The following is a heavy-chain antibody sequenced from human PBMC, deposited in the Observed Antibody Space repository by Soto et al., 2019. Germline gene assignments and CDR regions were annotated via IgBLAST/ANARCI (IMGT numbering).Heavy chain of an antibody. V-gene: IGHV3-33*01. Sequence: QVQLVESGGGVVQPGRSLRLYCAASGFTFSSYGMHWVRQAPGKGLEWVAVIWYDGSNKYYADSVKGRFTISRDNSKNTLYLQMNSLRAEDTAVYYCARDLQYYYGSGSRFDYWGQGTLVTVSS. D-gene: IGHD3-10*01. CDR2: IWYDGSNK. J-gene: IGHJ4*02. CDR3: ARDLQYYYGSGSRFDY. CDR1: GFTFSSYG.